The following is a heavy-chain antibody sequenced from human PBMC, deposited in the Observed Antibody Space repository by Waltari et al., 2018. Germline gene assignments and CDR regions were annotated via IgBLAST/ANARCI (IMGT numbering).Heavy chain of an antibody. CDR1: FCTDG. CDR2: INHSGSET. CDR3: ATYRWLGY. Sequence: FCTDGMSGGRQVPRGWLGRVTKINHSGSETHDLDSGKGRFTISRDNARNSLYLQMNSLRAEDTAIYYCATYRWLGYWGQGTLVTVSS. D-gene: IGHD3-10*01. V-gene: IGHV3-7*03. J-gene: IGHJ4*02.